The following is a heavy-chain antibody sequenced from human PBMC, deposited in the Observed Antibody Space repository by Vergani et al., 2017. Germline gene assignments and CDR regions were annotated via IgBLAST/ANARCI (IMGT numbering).Heavy chain of an antibody. CDR1: GGTFSSYA. J-gene: IGHJ6*03. CDR2: IIPIFGTA. Sequence: QVQLVQSGAEVKKPGSSVKVSCKASGGTFSSYAISWVRQAPGQGLEWMGRIIPIFGTANYAQKFQGRVTITADESTSTAYMELSSLRSEDTAVYYCAMYHDRGNYEFWSGPATNYYYYMDVWGKGTTVTVSS. D-gene: IGHD3-3*01. V-gene: IGHV1-69*18. CDR3: AMYHDRGNYEFWSGPATNYYYYMDV.